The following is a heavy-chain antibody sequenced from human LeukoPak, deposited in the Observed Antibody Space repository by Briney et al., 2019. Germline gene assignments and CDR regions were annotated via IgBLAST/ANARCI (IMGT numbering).Heavy chain of an antibody. D-gene: IGHD6-13*01. CDR3: AKDWDSSSPYYFDY. J-gene: IGHJ4*02. V-gene: IGHV3-30*18. CDR2: ISYDGSNK. Sequence: PGGSLRLSCAASGFTFSSYGMHWVRQAPGKGLEWVAVISYDGSNKYYADSVKGRFTISRDNSKNTLYLQMNSLRAEDTAVYYCAKDWDSSSPYYFDYWGQGTLVTVSS. CDR1: GFTFSSYG.